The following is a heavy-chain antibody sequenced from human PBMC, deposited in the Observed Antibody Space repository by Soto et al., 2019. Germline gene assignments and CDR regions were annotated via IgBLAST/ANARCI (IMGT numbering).Heavy chain of an antibody. CDR2: VHISGHS. J-gene: IGHJ2*01. Sequence: NPSETLSLTCTLSGGSVSPPDWWNWVRQSPDKGLEWIAEVHISGHSNYNPSLRSRVSVSIDSSKNQFYLNLNSVTAADTAIYYCARVRQGCSANNCYFDPWGRVTKVTVCS. CDR3: ARVRQGCSANNCYFDP. D-gene: IGHD2-15*01. V-gene: IGHV4-4*02. CDR1: GGSVSPPDW.